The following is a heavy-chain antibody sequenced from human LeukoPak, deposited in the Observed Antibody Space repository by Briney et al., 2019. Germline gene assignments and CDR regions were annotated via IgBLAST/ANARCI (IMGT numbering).Heavy chain of an antibody. D-gene: IGHD3-22*01. CDR1: GYTFTGYY. CDR3: VRGSSKYYYDSIGYPFDY. V-gene: IGHV1-2*02. Sequence: GASVKVSCKASGYTFTGYYMHWVRQAPGQGLEWMGWIHPNSGGTNYAQKCQGRVTMTRDTSISTAYMELNRLRSDDTAVYYCVRGSSKYYYDSIGYPFDYWGQGTLVTVSS. CDR2: IHPNSGGT. J-gene: IGHJ4*02.